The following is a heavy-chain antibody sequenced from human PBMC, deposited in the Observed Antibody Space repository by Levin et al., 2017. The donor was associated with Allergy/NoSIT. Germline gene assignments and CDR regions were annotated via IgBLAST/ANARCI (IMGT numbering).Heavy chain of an antibody. CDR3: ARDSYSSGFRRAFDI. D-gene: IGHD6-19*01. Sequence: SQTLSLTCTVSGGSVSSGSYYWNWIRQPPGKGLEWIGYIYYSGSTNYNSSLKSRVTISVDTSKNQFSLKLSSVTAADTAVYYCARDSYSSGFRRAFDIWGQGTMVTVSS. V-gene: IGHV4-61*01. J-gene: IGHJ3*02. CDR1: GGSVSSGSYY. CDR2: IYYSGST.